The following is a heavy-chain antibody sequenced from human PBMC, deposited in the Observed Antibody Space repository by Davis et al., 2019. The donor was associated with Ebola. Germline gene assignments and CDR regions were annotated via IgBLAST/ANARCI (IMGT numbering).Heavy chain of an antibody. Sequence: ASVKVSCKASGYTFISYGISWVRQAPGQGLEFMGWIGPYTGNTYYAQKFRGRVTMTTDSSTTTAYMELGSLRSDDTAVYYCARRGYCSGGRCYGLDYWGQGSLVTVSS. J-gene: IGHJ4*02. D-gene: IGHD2-15*01. CDR2: IGPYTGNT. V-gene: IGHV1-18*01. CDR3: ARRGYCSGGRCYGLDY. CDR1: GYTFISYG.